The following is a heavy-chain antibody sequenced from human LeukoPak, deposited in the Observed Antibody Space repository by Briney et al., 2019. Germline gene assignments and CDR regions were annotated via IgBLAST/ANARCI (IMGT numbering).Heavy chain of an antibody. CDR3: ARGRFNYDSSGYSSFYY. D-gene: IGHD3-22*01. V-gene: IGHV3-7*01. J-gene: IGHJ4*02. CDR1: GFTFSSYW. Sequence: GGSLRLSSAASGFTFSSYWMSWVRQAPGKGLEWVANIKEDGSEKYCVDSVKGRFTISRDNAKNSLYLQMNSLRAEDTALYYCARGRFNYDSSGYSSFYYWGQGTLVTVSS. CDR2: IKEDGSEK.